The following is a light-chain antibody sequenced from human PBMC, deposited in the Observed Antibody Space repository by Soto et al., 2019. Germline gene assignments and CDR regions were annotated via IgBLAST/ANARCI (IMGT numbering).Light chain of an antibody. Sequence: DIQMTQSPSTLSASVGDRVTITCRASQSISVWLAWFQQKPGNAHKLLIYKASTLESGVPSRFSGSGSGTEFTLTISSLQPDDSATYYCQQYNNRWTFGQGTKVEI. CDR1: QSISVW. CDR2: KAS. J-gene: IGKJ1*01. V-gene: IGKV1-5*03. CDR3: QQYNNRWT.